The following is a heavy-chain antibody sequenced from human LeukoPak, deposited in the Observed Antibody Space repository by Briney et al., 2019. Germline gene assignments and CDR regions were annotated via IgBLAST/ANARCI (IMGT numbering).Heavy chain of an antibody. D-gene: IGHD6-19*01. CDR3: ATSFRIGWGFDS. Sequence: PSKTLSLTCAVSGASMRDHYWTWIRQPPGKGLEWIGSMYYMLNANSYNPSLKSRVSISVDTPDNQFSLKLKSVTAADTAVYYCATSFRIGWGFDSWGQGILVAVSS. J-gene: IGHJ4*02. V-gene: IGHV4-59*11. CDR2: MYYMLNA. CDR1: GASMRDHY.